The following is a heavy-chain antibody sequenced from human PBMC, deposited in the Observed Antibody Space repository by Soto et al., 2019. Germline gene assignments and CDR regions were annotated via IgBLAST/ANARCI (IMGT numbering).Heavy chain of an antibody. Sequence: PGGSLRLSCAASGFTFDDYAMHWVRLAPGKGLEWVSGISWDSGSIGYADSVKGRFTISRDNAKNSLYLQINSLKAEDTAMYKCAKSPSGVINSASCFDPWGQGTRVTVSS. J-gene: IGHJ5*02. CDR2: ISWDSGSI. D-gene: IGHD1-26*01. CDR3: AKSPSGVINSASCFDP. CDR1: GFTFDDYA. V-gene: IGHV3-9*01.